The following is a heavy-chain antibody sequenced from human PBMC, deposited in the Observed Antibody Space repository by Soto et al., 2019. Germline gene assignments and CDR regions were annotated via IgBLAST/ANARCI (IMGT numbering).Heavy chain of an antibody. CDR3: AKDRSSSSSDPYNYYGMDV. J-gene: IGHJ6*02. D-gene: IGHD6-6*01. Sequence: PGGSLRLSCAASGFTFSSYGMHWVRQAPGKGLEWVAVISYDGSNKYYGDSVKGRFTISRDNSKNTLYLQMNSLRAEDTAVYYRAKDRSSSSSDPYNYYGMDVWGQGTTVTVSS. V-gene: IGHV3-30*18. CDR2: ISYDGSNK. CDR1: GFTFSSYG.